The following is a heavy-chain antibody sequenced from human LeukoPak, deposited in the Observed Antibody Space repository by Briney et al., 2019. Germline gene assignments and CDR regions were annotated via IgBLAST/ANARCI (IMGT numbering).Heavy chain of an antibody. V-gene: IGHV1-24*01. Sequence: ASVKVSCKVSGYTLTELSMHWVRQAPGKGLEWMGGFDPEDGETIYAQKFQGRVTMTEDTSTDTAYMELSSLRSEDTAVYYCARGPVNSGYDPYYFDYWGQGTLVTVSS. J-gene: IGHJ4*02. CDR2: FDPEDGET. CDR1: GYTLTELS. CDR3: ARGPVNSGYDPYYFDY. D-gene: IGHD5-12*01.